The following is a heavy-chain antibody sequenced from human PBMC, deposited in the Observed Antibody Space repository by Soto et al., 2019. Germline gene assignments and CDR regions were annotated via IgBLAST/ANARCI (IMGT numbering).Heavy chain of an antibody. V-gene: IGHV3-23*01. Sequence: GGSLRLSCAASGFTFSSYAMSWVRQAPGKGLEWVSAISGSGGSTYYADSVKGRFTISRDNSKNTLYLQMNSLRAEDTAVYYWAKPSWDSSGPYNYYYYYYMDVWGKGTTVTVSS. CDR3: AKPSWDSSGPYNYYYYYYMDV. D-gene: IGHD3-22*01. CDR2: ISGSGGST. CDR1: GFTFSSYA. J-gene: IGHJ6*03.